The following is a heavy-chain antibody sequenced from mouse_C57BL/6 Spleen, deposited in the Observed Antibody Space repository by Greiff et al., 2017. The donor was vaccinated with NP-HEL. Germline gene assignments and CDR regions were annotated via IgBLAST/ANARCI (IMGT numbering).Heavy chain of an antibody. CDR3: ARGSNRAWFAY. D-gene: IGHD2-5*01. V-gene: IGHV2-2*01. CDR2: IWSGGST. Sequence: VMLVESGPGLVQPSQSLSITCTVSGFSLTSYGVHWVRQSPGKGLEWLGVIWSGGSTDYNAAFISRLSISKDNSKSQVFFKMNSLQADDTAIYYCARGSNRAWFAYWGQGTLVTVSA. J-gene: IGHJ3*01. CDR1: GFSLTSYG.